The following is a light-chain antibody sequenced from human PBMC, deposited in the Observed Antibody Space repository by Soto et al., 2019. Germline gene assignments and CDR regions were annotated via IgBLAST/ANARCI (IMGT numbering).Light chain of an antibody. Sequence: QAVVTQPPSVSAAPGQKVTISCSGSSSNIGNNYVSWYQQFPGTAPQLLIYDNNKRPSGIPDRFSGSKSGTSATLGITGLQTGDEADYYCGTWDSSLSAWVFGGGTQLTVL. CDR2: DNN. V-gene: IGLV1-51*01. J-gene: IGLJ3*02. CDR1: SSNIGNNY. CDR3: GTWDSSLSAWV.